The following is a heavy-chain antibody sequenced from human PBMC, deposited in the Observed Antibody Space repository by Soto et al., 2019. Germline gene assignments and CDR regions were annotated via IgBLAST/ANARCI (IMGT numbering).Heavy chain of an antibody. D-gene: IGHD1-1*01. Sequence: QVQLVQSGTEVKKPGASVKVSCKASGYTFSNYDINWVRQATGQGLEWMGWMNPKSGNTGYAQKFQGRVTMTRDTSITTAYMELNSMRSEDTDVYYCARGKSLENWGQGTLVTVSS. J-gene: IGHJ4*02. CDR1: GYTFSNYD. CDR2: MNPKSGNT. CDR3: ARGKSLEN. V-gene: IGHV1-8*01.